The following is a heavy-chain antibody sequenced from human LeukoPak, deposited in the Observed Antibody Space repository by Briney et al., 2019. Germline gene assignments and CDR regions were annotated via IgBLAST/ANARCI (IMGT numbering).Heavy chain of an antibody. D-gene: IGHD3-22*01. CDR2: IYYSGST. CDR1: GGSIRSYY. CDR3: ARGGGSTDYYDSSGYF. V-gene: IGHV4-59*01. Sequence: PSETLSLTCTVSGGSIRSYYWSWIRQPPGKGLEWIGYIYYSGSTNYNLSLKSRVTISVDTSKNQFSLKLSSVTAADTAVYYCARGGGSTDYYDSSGYFWGQGTLVTVSS. J-gene: IGHJ4*02.